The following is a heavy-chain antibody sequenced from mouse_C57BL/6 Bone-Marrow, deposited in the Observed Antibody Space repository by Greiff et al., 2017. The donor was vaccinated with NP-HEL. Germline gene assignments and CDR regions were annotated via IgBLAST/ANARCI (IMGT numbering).Heavy chain of an antibody. CDR2: SRNKANDYTT. D-gene: IGHD3-2*02. V-gene: IGHV7-1*01. CDR1: GFTFSDFY. J-gene: IGHJ4*01. Sequence: EVQRVESGGGLVQSGRSLRLSCATSGFTFSDFYMEWVRQAPGKGLEWIAASRNKANDYTTEYSAPVKGRFIVSRDTSQSILYLQMNALRAEDTAIYYCARDAGSSGYDAMDYWGQGTSVTVSS. CDR3: ARDAGSSGYDAMDY.